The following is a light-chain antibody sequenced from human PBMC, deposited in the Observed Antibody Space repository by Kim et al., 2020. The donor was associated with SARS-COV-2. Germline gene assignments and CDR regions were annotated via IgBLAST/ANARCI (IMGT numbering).Light chain of an antibody. CDR1: QSVSSS. CDR2: DAS. V-gene: IGKV3-11*01. J-gene: IGKJ5*01. Sequence: LSPGERATLSCRASQSVSSSLAWYQQKPGQAPRLLIYDASNRATGIPARFSGSGSATDFTLTISSLEPEDFAIYYCQQRSNWPPTFGQGTRLEIK. CDR3: QQRSNWPPT.